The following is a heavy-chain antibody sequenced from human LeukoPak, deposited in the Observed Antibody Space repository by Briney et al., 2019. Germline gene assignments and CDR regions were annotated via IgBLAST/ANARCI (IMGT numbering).Heavy chain of an antibody. CDR2: INHSGST. CDR1: GGSFSGYY. D-gene: IGHD3-22*01. CDR3: ARSRSSGYDYRFDS. V-gene: IGHV4-34*01. Sequence: SETLSLTCAVYGGSFSGYYWSWIRQPPGKGLEWIGEINHSGSTNYNPSLKSRVTISVDTSKNQFSLKLTSVTAADTALYYCARSRSSGYDYRFDSWGQGTLVTVSS. J-gene: IGHJ4*02.